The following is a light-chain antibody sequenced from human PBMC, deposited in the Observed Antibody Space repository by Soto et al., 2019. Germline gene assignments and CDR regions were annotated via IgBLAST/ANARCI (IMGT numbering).Light chain of an antibody. Sequence: QSVLTQPPSVSGTPGQRVPISCSGSSSNIGGNTVNWYQQLPGTAPKLLIYSTNRRPSGVPDRFSVSKSGTSASLAISGLQSEDEDDYYCAAWDDSLNGVFGGGTQLTVL. CDR1: SSNIGGNT. V-gene: IGLV1-44*01. CDR2: STN. J-gene: IGLJ3*02. CDR3: AAWDDSLNGV.